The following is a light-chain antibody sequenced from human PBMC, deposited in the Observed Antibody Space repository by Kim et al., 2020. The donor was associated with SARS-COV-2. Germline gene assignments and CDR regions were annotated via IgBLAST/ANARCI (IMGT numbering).Light chain of an antibody. J-gene: IGLJ2*01. CDR1: GSDVGGFSL. CDR3: TSYTGSSTVV. Sequence: GLSTTNTCAGTGSDVGGFSLIAWYQKQPCKASKLMIDDVSMRPSGVFNRFAGCKSGNTASLTISGLQAEGEADYYCTSYTGSSTVVFGGGTKVTVL. CDR2: DVS. V-gene: IGLV2-14*04.